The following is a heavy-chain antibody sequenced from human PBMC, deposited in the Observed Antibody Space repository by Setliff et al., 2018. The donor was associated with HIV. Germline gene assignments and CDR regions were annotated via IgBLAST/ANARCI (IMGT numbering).Heavy chain of an antibody. CDR3: ARDRGGYYDILTGYYTQSYFFDY. J-gene: IGHJ4*02. V-gene: IGHV4-38-2*01. CDR1: GYSISSGYY. D-gene: IGHD3-9*01. Sequence: SETLSLTCAVSGYSISSGYYWGWIRQPPGKGLEWIGSIYHSGSTYYNPSLKSRVTISVDTSKNQFSLKLSSVTAADTAVYYCARDRGGYYDILTGYYTQSYFFDYWGQGTLVTVSS. CDR2: IYHSGST.